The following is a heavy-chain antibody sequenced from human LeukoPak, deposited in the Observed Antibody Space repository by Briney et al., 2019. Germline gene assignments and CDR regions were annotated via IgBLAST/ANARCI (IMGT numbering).Heavy chain of an antibody. D-gene: IGHD2-15*01. CDR3: ANGGELGYCSGGSCRYYYYDSSGYYY. J-gene: IGHJ4*02. CDR1: AFIFSGHW. V-gene: IGHV3-30*18. CDR2: ISYDGSNK. Sequence: GGSLRLSCEGSAFIFSGHWMNWVRQTPGKGLEWVAVISYDGSNKYYADSVKGRFTISRDNSKNTLYLQMNSLRAEDTAVYYCANGGELGYCSGGSCRYYYYDSSGYYYWGQGTLVTVSS.